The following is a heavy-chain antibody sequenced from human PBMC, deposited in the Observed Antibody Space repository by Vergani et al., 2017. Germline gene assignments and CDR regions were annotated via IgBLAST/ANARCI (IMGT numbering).Heavy chain of an antibody. CDR1: GGTFSSYA. D-gene: IGHD6-19*01. J-gene: IGHJ6*03. CDR2: IIPIFCTA. Sequence: QVQLVQSGAEVKKPGSSVKVSCKASGGTFSSYAISWVRQAPGQGLEWMGGIIPIFCTANYAQKFQGRVTITADESTSTAYMELSSLRSEDTAVYYCAGGMAVAGTAYYYYMDVWGKGTTVTVSS. V-gene: IGHV1-69*01. CDR3: AGGMAVAGTAYYYYMDV.